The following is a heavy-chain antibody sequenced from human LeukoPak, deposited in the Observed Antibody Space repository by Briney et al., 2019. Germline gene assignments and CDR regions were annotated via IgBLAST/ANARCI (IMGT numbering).Heavy chain of an antibody. V-gene: IGHV3-7*02. CDR1: GFTFSAYA. CDR2: IKQDGSEK. J-gene: IGHJ3*02. Sequence: GGSLRLSCEASGFTFSAYAMTWVRQAPGKGLEWVANIKQDGSEKYYVDSVKGRFTISRDNAKNSLYLQMNSLTVEDTAVYYCARSQWLMYDVLDIWGQGTMVTVSS. CDR3: ARSQWLMYDVLDI. D-gene: IGHD3-22*01.